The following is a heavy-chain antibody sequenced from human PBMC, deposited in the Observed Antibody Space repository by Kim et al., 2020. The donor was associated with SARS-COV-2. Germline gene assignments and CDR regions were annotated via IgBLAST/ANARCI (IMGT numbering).Heavy chain of an antibody. J-gene: IGHJ5*02. CDR1: GFTFDDYA. CDR3: AKGLAVAGKTLGEFDP. CDR2: ISWDGGST. V-gene: IGHV3-43D*03. Sequence: GGSLRLSCAASGFTFDDYAMHWVRQAPGKGLEWVSLISWDGGSTYYADSVKGRFTISRDNSKNSLYLQMNSLRAEDTALYYCAKGLAVAGKTLGEFDPWGQGTLVTVSS. D-gene: IGHD6-19*01.